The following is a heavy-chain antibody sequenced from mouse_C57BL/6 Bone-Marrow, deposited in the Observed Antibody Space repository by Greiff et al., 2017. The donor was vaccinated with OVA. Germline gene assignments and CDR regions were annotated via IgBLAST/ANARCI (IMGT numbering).Heavy chain of an antibody. Sequence: EVQLQQSGAELVRPGASVKLSCTASGFNIKDDYMHWVKQRPEQGLEWIGWIDPENGDTEYASKFQGKATITADPSSNTAYLQLSSLTSEDTAVYYCTTRFYYYGSSLYYFDYWGQGTTLTVSS. CDR1: GFNIKDDY. V-gene: IGHV14-4*01. CDR3: TTRFYYYGSSLYYFDY. D-gene: IGHD1-1*01. CDR2: IDPENGDT. J-gene: IGHJ2*01.